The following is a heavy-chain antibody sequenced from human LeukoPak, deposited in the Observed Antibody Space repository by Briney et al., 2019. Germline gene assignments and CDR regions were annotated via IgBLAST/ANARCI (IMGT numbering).Heavy chain of an antibody. CDR3: ARGLSAAAGTQDSYQFDY. Sequence: AASVKVSCKASGYTFTSYGISWVRQAPGQGLEWMGWISAYNANTNYAQKLQGRVTMTTETSTTTAYMELRSLRSDDTAVYYCARGLSAAAGTQDSYQFDYWGQGTLVTVSS. D-gene: IGHD6-13*01. CDR2: ISAYNANT. J-gene: IGHJ4*02. CDR1: GYTFTSYG. V-gene: IGHV1-18*01.